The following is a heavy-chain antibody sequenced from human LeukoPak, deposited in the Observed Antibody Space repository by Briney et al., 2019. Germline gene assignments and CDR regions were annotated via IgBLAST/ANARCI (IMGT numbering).Heavy chain of an antibody. CDR1: GFTFSSYS. J-gene: IGHJ4*02. V-gene: IGHV3-21*01. CDR3: ARLGLAVAGTFDY. D-gene: IGHD6-19*01. CDR2: ISSSSSYI. Sequence: GGSLRLSCAPSGFTFSSYSMNWVRQAPGRGLEWVSSISSSSSYIYYADSVKGRFTISRDNAKNSLYLQMNSLRAEDTAVYYCARLGLAVAGTFDYWGQGTLVTVSS.